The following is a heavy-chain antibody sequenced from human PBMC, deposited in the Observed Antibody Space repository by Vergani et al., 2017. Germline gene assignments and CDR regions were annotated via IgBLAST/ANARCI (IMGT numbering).Heavy chain of an antibody. CDR3: AHYIYYYYGSGSYYPY. CDR2: IYWNDDK. Sequence: QNTLKESGPTLVKPTQTLTLTCTFSGFSLSTSGVGVGWIRQPPGKALEWLALIYWNDDKRYSPSLKSRLTITKDTSKNQVVLTMTNMDPVDTATYYCAHYIYYYYGSGSYYPYWGQGTLVTVSS. D-gene: IGHD3-10*01. CDR1: GFSLSTSGVG. J-gene: IGHJ4*02. V-gene: IGHV2-5*01.